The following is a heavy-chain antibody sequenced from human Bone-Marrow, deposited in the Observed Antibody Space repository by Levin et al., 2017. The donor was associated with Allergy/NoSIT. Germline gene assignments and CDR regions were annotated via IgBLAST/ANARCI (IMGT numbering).Heavy chain of an antibody. CDR1: GGSISSSSYY. CDR2: IYYRGST. Sequence: SETLSLTCTVSGGSISSSSYYWGWIRQPPGKGLEWVGSIYYRGSTYYNPSLKSRVTISVDTSKNRFSLKLNSVTAADTAVYYCARDRIATAGTIFDYWGQGTLVSVSS. J-gene: IGHJ4*02. CDR3: ARDRIATAGTIFDY. V-gene: IGHV4-39*07. D-gene: IGHD6-13*01.